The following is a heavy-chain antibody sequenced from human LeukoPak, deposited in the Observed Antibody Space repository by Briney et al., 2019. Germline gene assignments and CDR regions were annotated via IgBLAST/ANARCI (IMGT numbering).Heavy chain of an antibody. V-gene: IGHV4-59*01. CDR3: ARVSGYDFWSGPDWYFDL. CDR1: GGSISSYY. J-gene: IGHJ2*01. D-gene: IGHD3-3*01. Sequence: SETLSLTCTVSGGSISSYYWSWIRQPPGKGLEWIGYIYYSGSTNYNPSLKSRVTISVDTSKNQFSLKLSSVTAADTAVYYCARVSGYDFWSGPDWYFDLWGRGTLVTVSS. CDR2: IYYSGST.